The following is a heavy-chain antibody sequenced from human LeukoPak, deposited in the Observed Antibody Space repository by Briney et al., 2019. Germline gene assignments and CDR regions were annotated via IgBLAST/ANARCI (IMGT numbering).Heavy chain of an antibody. CDR1: GGSLSSYY. CDR2: IYTSGST. D-gene: IGHD3-3*01. CDR3: ARILPPQLTIFGVAGLFDI. J-gene: IGHJ3*02. Sequence: SETLSLTCTVSGGSLSSYYWSWIRQPAGKGLEWIGRIYTSGSTNYNPSLKSRVTMSVDTSKNQFSLKLSSVTAADTAVYYCARILPPQLTIFGVAGLFDIWGQGTMVTVSS. V-gene: IGHV4-4*07.